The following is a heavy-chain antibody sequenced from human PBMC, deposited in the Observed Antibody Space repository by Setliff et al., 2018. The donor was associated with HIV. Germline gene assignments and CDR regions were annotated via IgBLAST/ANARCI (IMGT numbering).Heavy chain of an antibody. CDR1: GAGIISYS. V-gene: IGHV4-4*07. CDR3: ARGSVIVADALDI. CDR2: VYPSGST. J-gene: IGHJ3*02. D-gene: IGHD1-26*01. Sequence: PSETLSLTCTVSGAGIISYSWSWIRQPAGKGLEWIGRVYPSGSTNYNPSLRNRLTMSVDTSKKQFSLKLSSVTAADTAVYYCARGSVIVADALDIWGQGTMVTVSS.